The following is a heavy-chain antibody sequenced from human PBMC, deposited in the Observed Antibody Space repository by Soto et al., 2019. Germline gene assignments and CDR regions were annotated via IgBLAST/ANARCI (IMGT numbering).Heavy chain of an antibody. CDR1: GYTFTTYD. V-gene: IGHV1-8*01. J-gene: IGHJ4*02. Sequence: QVQLVQSGAEVKKPGASVKVSCKATGYTFTTYDINWVRQATGQGLEWMGWMNPNSGDTGYAQKFPGGVTMIGDTSRSTAYMELSTLASEDTAVYYCVRGLEWLRNYWGQGTLVTVSS. CDR2: MNPNSGDT. CDR3: VRGLEWLRNY. D-gene: IGHD5-12*01.